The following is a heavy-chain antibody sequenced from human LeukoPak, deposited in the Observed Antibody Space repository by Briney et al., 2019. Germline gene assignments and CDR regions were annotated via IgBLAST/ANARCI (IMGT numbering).Heavy chain of an antibody. J-gene: IGHJ4*02. V-gene: IGHV4-34*01. CDR1: GGSFSGYF. CDR3: ASSRFNYSSCHFDY. D-gene: IGHD6-6*01. CDR2: INHSGST. Sequence: PSETLSLTCAVYGGSFSGYFWSWIRPPPGKGLEWIGEINHSGSTNYNPSLKSRVTISVDTSKNQFSLKLSSVTAADTAVYYCASSRFNYSSCHFDYWGQGTLVTVSS.